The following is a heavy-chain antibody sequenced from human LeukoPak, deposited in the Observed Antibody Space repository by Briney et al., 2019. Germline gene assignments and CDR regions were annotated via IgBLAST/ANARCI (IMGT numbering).Heavy chain of an antibody. CDR1: GFTVSSNY. D-gene: IGHD6-13*01. CDR3: ARVDSRTAQFDY. CDR2: IYSGGST. Sequence: GGSLRLSCAVSGFTVSSNYLNWVRQAPGKGPEWVSVIYSGGSTYYADSVKGRFTISRDNSKNTLYLQMNSLRAEDTAVYHCARVDSRTAQFDYWGQGTLVTVSS. V-gene: IGHV3-66*01. J-gene: IGHJ4*02.